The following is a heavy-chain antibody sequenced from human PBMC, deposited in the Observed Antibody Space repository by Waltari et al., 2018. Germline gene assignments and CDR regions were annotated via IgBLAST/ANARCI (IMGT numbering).Heavy chain of an antibody. J-gene: IGHJ4*02. Sequence: QLQLQESGPGLVKPSETLSLTCTVSGGSISSSSYYWGWIRQPPGNGREWIGSIYYSGSTYYNPSLKSRVTISVDTSKNQFSLKLSSVTAADTAVYYCARDIELSDQLLSGGSYLFDYWGQGTLVTVSS. D-gene: IGHD2-2*01. CDR1: GGSISSSSYY. CDR2: IYYSGST. V-gene: IGHV4-39*07. CDR3: ARDIELSDQLLSGGSYLFDY.